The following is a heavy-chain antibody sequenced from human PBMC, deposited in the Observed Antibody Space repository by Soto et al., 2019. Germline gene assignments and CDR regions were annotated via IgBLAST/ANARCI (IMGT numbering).Heavy chain of an antibody. CDR2: LYSSENT. D-gene: IGHD2-2*03. V-gene: IGHV4-39*01. J-gene: IGHJ6*02. CDR1: GDSVSTNSYS. CDR3: ARLNGYCTSTNCQGYSGMHV. Sequence: QLQLQESGPGLVKPSETLSLTCTVSGDSVSTNSYSWGWIRQSPGKGLGVIGTLYSSENTYYNPYLLSRVTISADTSKNEFSLRLSSVTAADTAVSYCARLNGYCTSTNCQGYSGMHVWGQGTTVTVSS.